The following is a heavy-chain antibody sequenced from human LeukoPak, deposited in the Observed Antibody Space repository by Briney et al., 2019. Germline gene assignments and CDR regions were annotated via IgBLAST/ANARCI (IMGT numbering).Heavy chain of an antibody. CDR1: GGSISSYY. J-gene: IGHJ6*03. D-gene: IGHD2-2*01. V-gene: IGHV4-4*07. Sequence: PSETLSLTCTVSGGSISSYYWSWIRQPAGKGLEWIGRIYTSGSTNYNPSLKSRVTMSVDTSKNQFSLKLSSVTAADTAVYYCARDREYCSSTSCYDYYYMDVWGKGTTVTVSS. CDR2: IYTSGST. CDR3: ARDREYCSSTSCYDYYYMDV.